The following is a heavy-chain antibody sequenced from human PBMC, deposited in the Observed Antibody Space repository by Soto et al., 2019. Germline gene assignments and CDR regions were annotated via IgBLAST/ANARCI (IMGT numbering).Heavy chain of an antibody. D-gene: IGHD3-22*01. CDR1: GYTFINYY. CDR2: INPTGGST. V-gene: IGHV1-46*01. CDR3: ARADYYDSDGHSFDY. J-gene: IGHJ4*02. Sequence: QVQLVQSGAEVKKPGASVKVSCEASGYTFINYYIHWVRQAPGQGLEWMGIINPTGGSTSYTQKFQGRVTMTRDTSTSTVYMELSSLSSDDTAVYCCARADYYDSDGHSFDYWGQGTLVTVSS.